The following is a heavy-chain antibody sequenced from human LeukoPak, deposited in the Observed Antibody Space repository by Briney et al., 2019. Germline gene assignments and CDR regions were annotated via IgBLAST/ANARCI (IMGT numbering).Heavy chain of an antibody. V-gene: IGHV3-48*03. Sequence: PGGSLRLSCAASGFTFSSYEMNWVRQAPGKGLEWVSYISSSGSTIYYADSVKGRFTISRDNAKNSLYLQMNSLRAEDTAVYYCARFPGYGSSSKGEYYYGMDVWGKGTTVTVSS. D-gene: IGHD6-13*01. J-gene: IGHJ6*04. CDR1: GFTFSSYE. CDR3: ARFPGYGSSSKGEYYYGMDV. CDR2: ISSSGSTI.